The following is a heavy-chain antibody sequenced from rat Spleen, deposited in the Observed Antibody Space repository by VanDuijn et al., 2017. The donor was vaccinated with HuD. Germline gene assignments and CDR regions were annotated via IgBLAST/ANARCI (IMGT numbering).Heavy chain of an antibody. J-gene: IGHJ2*01. V-gene: IGHV5-7*01. CDR2: ISYDGSST. CDR1: GFTFSDYN. D-gene: IGHD1-4*01. Sequence: EVQLVESGGGLVQPGRSLKLSCAASGFTFSDYNMAWVRQAPKKGLEWVATISYDGSSTYYRDSVKGRFTISRDNAKNTQYLQMDSLRSEDTATYYCARRPGDFDYWGQGVMVTVSS. CDR3: ARRPGDFDY.